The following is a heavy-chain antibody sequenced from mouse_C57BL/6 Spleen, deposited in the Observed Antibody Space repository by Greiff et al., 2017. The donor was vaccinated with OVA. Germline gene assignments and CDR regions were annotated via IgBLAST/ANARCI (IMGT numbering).Heavy chain of an antibody. Sequence: EVQLQQSGGGLVKPGGSLKLSCAASGFTFSDYGMHWVRQAPEKGLEWVAYISSGGSTIYYAGPVKGRFTISRDNANNTLFLQMTSLRAEATAMYYRARPIYYGNDGGAMDYWGQGTSVTVSS. CDR1: GFTFSDYG. CDR3: ARPIYYGNDGGAMDY. CDR2: ISSGGSTI. J-gene: IGHJ4*01. V-gene: IGHV5-17*01. D-gene: IGHD2-2*01.